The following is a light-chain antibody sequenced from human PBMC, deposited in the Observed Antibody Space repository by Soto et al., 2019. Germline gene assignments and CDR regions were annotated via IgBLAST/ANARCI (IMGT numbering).Light chain of an antibody. J-gene: IGKJ1*01. CDR3: QQYNSYSRT. CDR1: QSISSW. Sequence: DIQMTQSSSTLSASVGDRVTITCRASQSISSWLAWYQQKPGKAPKLLIYKASSLESGVPSRCSGSGSGTEFTLTISSRQPDDVATDCCQQYNSYSRTFGQRTQ. V-gene: IGKV1-5*03. CDR2: KAS.